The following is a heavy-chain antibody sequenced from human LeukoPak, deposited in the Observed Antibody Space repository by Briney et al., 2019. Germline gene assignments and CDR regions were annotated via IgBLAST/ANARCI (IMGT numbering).Heavy chain of an antibody. D-gene: IGHD3-9*01. CDR2: VNREGTTT. Sequence: PGGSLRLSCAASGFTFNTYWMHWVRPAPGKGLVWVARVNREGTTTTYAESVKGRFTISRDNAKNTLYLQMYNLRAEDTAVYYCARDLDWILFDYWGQGTLVTVSS. V-gene: IGHV3-74*03. CDR3: ARDLDWILFDY. J-gene: IGHJ4*02. CDR1: GFTFNTYW.